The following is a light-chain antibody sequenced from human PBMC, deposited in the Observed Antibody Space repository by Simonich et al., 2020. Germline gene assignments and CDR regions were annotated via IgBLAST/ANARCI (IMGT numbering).Light chain of an antibody. CDR1: SSDVGGYNY. Sequence: QSALTQPPSASGSPGQSVTISCTGTSSDVGGYNYVSWYQQNPGKAPKRIIYEVSKRPSGVPYRVSGSKSGNTASLTISGLQAEDEADYYCSSYTSSSTLVFGGGTKLTVL. CDR3: SSYTSSSTLV. CDR2: EVS. V-gene: IGLV2-8*01. J-gene: IGLJ2*01.